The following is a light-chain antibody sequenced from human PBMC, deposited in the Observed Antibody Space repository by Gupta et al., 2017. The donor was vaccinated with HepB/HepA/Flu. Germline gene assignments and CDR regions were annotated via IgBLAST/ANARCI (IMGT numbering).Light chain of an antibody. Sequence: DTVLTQSPGTLSLSPGERATLSCRATQDVNNNYLSWYQQRRGQAPRLLIYGASSRATGIPDRFSGSGSGTDSTLIINRLEPEDFAVYYCQQYGNSPLTFGQWTKVEI. CDR1: QDVNNNY. J-gene: IGKJ1*01. V-gene: IGKV3-20*01. CDR3: QQYGNSPLT. CDR2: GAS.